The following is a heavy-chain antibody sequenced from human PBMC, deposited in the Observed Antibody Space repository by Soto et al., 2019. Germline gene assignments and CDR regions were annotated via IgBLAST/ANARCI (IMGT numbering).Heavy chain of an antibody. J-gene: IGHJ4*02. CDR3: ARAAYYYDSSGYYPGDY. Sequence: ASVKVSCEASGHTFTSYYMHWVRQAPGQGLEWMGIINPSGGSTNYAQKFQGRVTITADESTSTAYMELSSLRSEDTAVYYCARAAYYYDSSGYYPGDYWGQGSLVTVSS. CDR1: GHTFTSYY. CDR2: INPSGGST. V-gene: IGHV1-46*01. D-gene: IGHD3-22*01.